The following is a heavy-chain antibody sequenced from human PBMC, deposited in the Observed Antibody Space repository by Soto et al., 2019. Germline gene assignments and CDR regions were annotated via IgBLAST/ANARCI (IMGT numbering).Heavy chain of an antibody. Sequence: ASVKVSCKASGYTFTSYAMHWVRQAPGQRLEWMGWISAYNGDTNYAQKFQGRVTMTTDTSTSTAYMELRSLRSDDTAVYYCARDQGSSWYQYFAYWGHGTLVPVSS. CDR2: ISAYNGDT. J-gene: IGHJ4*01. V-gene: IGHV1-18*01. CDR1: GYTFTSYA. D-gene: IGHD6-13*01. CDR3: ARDQGSSWYQYFAY.